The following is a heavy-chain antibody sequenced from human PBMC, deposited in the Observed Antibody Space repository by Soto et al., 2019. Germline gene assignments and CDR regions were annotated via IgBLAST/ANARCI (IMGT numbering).Heavy chain of an antibody. CDR2: IIPIFGTA. D-gene: IGHD2-21*02. CDR1: GGTFSSYA. Sequence: QVQLVQSGAEVKKPGSSVKVSCKASGGTFSSYAISWVRQAPGQGLEWMGGIIPIFGTANYAQKFQGRVTITADESTSTAYMELSSLRAEDTAVYYCARIRVDCGGDCYPGDAFDIWGQGTMVTVSS. V-gene: IGHV1-69*12. J-gene: IGHJ3*02. CDR3: ARIRVDCGGDCYPGDAFDI.